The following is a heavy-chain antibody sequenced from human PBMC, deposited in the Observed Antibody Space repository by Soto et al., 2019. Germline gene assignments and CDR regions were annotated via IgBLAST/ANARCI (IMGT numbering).Heavy chain of an antibody. J-gene: IGHJ4*02. Sequence: WGSLRLSCASSGFTFRSYAMNWVRQAPGKGLEWVSGISGSGGSTYYADSVKGRFTISRDNSKKTLYLQMNSLRAEDTALYYCAKCGASYFYSWGQGTLVTGSS. V-gene: IGHV3-23*01. CDR1: GFTFRSYA. CDR2: ISGSGGST. CDR3: AKCGASYFYS. D-gene: IGHD2-21*01.